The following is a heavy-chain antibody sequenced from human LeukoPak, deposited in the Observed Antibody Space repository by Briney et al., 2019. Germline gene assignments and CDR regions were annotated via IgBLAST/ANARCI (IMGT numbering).Heavy chain of an antibody. Sequence: GRSLRLSCAASGFTFSSYAMHWVRQAPGKGLEWVAVISYDGSNKYYADSVKGRFTISRDNSKNTLYLQMNSLRAEDTAVYYCARDGLGYCSSTNCPKDWYFDLWGRGTLVTVSS. V-gene: IGHV3-30-3*01. D-gene: IGHD2-2*01. CDR3: ARDGLGYCSSTNCPKDWYFDL. CDR1: GFTFSSYA. CDR2: ISYDGSNK. J-gene: IGHJ2*01.